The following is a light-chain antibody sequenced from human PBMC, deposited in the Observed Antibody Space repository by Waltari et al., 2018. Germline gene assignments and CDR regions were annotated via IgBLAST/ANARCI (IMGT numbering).Light chain of an antibody. J-gene: IGKJ1*01. CDR2: GAS. CDR1: QSVIRA. CDR3: QHYLRLPVT. V-gene: IGKV3-20*01. Sequence: EIVLTQSPGPLSLSPGESATLSCRTSQSVIRALAWYQQKPGQAPRLLIYGASNRATGIPDRFSGSVSGTDFSLTISSLEPEDFAVYYCQHYLRLPVTFGQGTKVEVK.